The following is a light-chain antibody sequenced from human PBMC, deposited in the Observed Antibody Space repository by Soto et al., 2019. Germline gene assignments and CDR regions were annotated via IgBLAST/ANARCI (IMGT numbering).Light chain of an antibody. CDR2: GAS. V-gene: IGKV3D-20*02. CDR3: QQRSNWPLT. Sequence: ENVMTQSPGTLSLSPGERATLSCRASQSVSTNYVAWYQQKPGQAPRLLIYGASSRASGIPDRFRGSGSGTDFTLTISRLEPEDFAVYYCQQRSNWPLTFGGGTKVDI. CDR1: QSVSTNY. J-gene: IGKJ4*01.